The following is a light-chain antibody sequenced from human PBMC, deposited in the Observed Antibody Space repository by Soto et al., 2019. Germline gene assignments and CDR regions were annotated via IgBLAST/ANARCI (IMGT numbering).Light chain of an antibody. CDR2: EVS. CDR1: SSDVGGYNY. V-gene: IGLV2-14*01. Sequence: QSVLTQPASVSGSPGQSITISCTGTSSDVGGYNYVSWYQPHPGKHPKLMIYEVSNRPSGVSNRFSGSKTGNTASLTISGLQAEDEADYYFSSYTSSSTLVFGTGTKLTVL. CDR3: SSYTSSSTLV. J-gene: IGLJ1*01.